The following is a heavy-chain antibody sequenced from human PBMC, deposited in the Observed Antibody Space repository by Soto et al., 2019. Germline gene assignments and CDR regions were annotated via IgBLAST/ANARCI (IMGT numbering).Heavy chain of an antibody. V-gene: IGHV3-30*18. CDR1: GFTFSSSV. CDR3: AKDLGTSNWFDP. CDR2: ISYDGSNK. Sequence: GGCLRLSCAASGFTFSSSVVDGVRQAPGKGLEWVAVISYDGSNKYYADSVKGRFTISRDNSKNTLYLQMNSLRAEDTAVYYCAKDLGTSNWFDPWGQGTLVTVSS. J-gene: IGHJ5*02. D-gene: IGHD3-10*01.